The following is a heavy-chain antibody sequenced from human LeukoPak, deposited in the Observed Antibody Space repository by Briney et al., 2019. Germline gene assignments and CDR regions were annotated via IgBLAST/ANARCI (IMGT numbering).Heavy chain of an antibody. CDR3: ARDSSATQSFDY. D-gene: IGHD6-25*01. CDR1: GSSISSGYY. CDR2: IYHSGST. V-gene: IGHV4-38-2*02. J-gene: IGHJ4*02. Sequence: SETLSLTCAVSGSSISSGYYWGWIRQPPGKGLEWIGSIYHSGSTYYNPSLKSRVTISVDTSKNQFSLKLNSVTAADTAFYYCARDSSATQSFDYWGQGTLVTVSS.